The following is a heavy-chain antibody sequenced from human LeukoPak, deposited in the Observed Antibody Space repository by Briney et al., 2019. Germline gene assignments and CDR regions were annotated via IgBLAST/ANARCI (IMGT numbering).Heavy chain of an antibody. CDR1: GFTFSSYA. D-gene: IGHD1-26*01. CDR3: AKKWGVGTTTLDYFDY. CDR2: ISGRGGST. V-gene: IGHV3-23*01. Sequence: GGSLRLSCAASGFTFSSYAVSWVRQAPGKGLEWVSAISGRGGSTYYADSVKGRFTISRDNSKNTLYLQMNSLTDEDTAVYYCAKKWGVGTTTLDYFDYWGQGTLVTVSS. J-gene: IGHJ4*02.